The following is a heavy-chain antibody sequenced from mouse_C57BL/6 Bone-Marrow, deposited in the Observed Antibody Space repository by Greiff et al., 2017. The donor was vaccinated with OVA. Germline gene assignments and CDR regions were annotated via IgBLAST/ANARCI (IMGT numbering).Heavy chain of an antibody. V-gene: IGHV1-81*01. Sequence: QVQLQQSGAELARPGASVKLSCKASGYTFTSYGISWVKQRTGQGLEWIGEIYPRSGNTYYNEKFKGKATLTADKSSSTAYMELRSLKSEDSAVYVCARKNYYGSSDEDYYAMDYWGQGTSVTVSS. J-gene: IGHJ4*01. D-gene: IGHD1-1*01. CDR1: GYTFTSYG. CDR3: ARKNYYGSSDEDYYAMDY. CDR2: IYPRSGNT.